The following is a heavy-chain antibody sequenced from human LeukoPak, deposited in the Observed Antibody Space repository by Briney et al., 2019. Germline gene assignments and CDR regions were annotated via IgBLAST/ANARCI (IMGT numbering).Heavy chain of an antibody. V-gene: IGHV3-30*04. CDR2: ISYDGSDK. CDR3: ARGGGLDV. CDR1: EFTFRSYA. Sequence: GGSLRLSCAASEFTFRSYAMHWVRQAPGKGLKWVAVISYDGSDKYYADSVKGRFTISRDNAKNSLYLQMSNLRAEDTAVYFCARGGGLDVWGQGATVTVSS. J-gene: IGHJ6*02. D-gene: IGHD3-16*01.